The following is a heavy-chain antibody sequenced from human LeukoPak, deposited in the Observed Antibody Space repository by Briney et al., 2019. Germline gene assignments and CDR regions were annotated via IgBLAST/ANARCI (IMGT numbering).Heavy chain of an antibody. CDR3: AKGFVVVVSATQSSWFDP. V-gene: IGHV3-23*01. D-gene: IGHD2-15*01. CDR1: GFTFSSYG. CDR2: ISGSGGNA. J-gene: IGHJ5*02. Sequence: PGGSLRLSCAASGFTFSSYGMSWVRQAPGKGLEWVLAISGSGGNAYYADPVKGRFTISRDNSKITLYLQMNSLRAEDTAVYYCAKGFVVVVSATQSSWFDPWGQGTLVTVSS.